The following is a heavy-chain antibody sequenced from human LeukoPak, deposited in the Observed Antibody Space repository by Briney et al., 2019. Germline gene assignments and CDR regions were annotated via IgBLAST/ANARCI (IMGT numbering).Heavy chain of an antibody. J-gene: IGHJ3*02. D-gene: IGHD6-13*01. Sequence: SVKVSCTSSGGTFSIYAISWVRQAPGQGLEWMGRIIPIFGTANYAQKFQGRVTITADKSTSTAYMELSSLRSEDTAVYYCANLIAADGLDAVDIWGQGTMVTVSS. V-gene: IGHV1-69*06. CDR1: GGTFSIYA. CDR2: IIPIFGTA. CDR3: ANLIAADGLDAVDI.